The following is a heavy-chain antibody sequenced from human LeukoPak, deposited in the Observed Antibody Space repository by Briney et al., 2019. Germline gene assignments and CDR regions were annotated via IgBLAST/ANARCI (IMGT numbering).Heavy chain of an antibody. D-gene: IGHD3-22*01. Sequence: PSETLSLTCTVSGDSISNGDYYWSWIRQTPGKGLEWIGYIYYSGITYYNPSLRSRVTISVDTSKNQFSLRLRSVTAADTAMYYCAREAYYYDISGYYPSEIDYWGQGTLVTVSS. CDR2: IYYSGIT. J-gene: IGHJ4*02. CDR3: AREAYYYDISGYYPSEIDY. CDR1: GDSISNGDYY. V-gene: IGHV4-30-4*01.